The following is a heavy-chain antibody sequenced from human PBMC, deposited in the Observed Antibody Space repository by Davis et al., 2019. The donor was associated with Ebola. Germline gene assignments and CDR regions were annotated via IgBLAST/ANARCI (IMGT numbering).Heavy chain of an antibody. V-gene: IGHV4-39*07. Sequence: SETLSLTCTVSGGSISSSSYYWGWIRQPPGTGLEWIGSIYYSGSTYYNPSLKSRVTISVDTSKNQFSLKLSSVTAADTAVYYCARVYYDILTGLTLFDYWGQGTLVTVSS. D-gene: IGHD3-9*01. CDR1: GGSISSSSYY. CDR2: IYYSGST. J-gene: IGHJ4*02. CDR3: ARVYYDILTGLTLFDY.